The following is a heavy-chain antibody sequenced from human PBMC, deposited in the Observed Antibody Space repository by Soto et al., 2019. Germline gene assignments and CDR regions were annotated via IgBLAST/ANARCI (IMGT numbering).Heavy chain of an antibody. CDR1: GYTFTSYY. CDR3: AREMATIGLYYYGMDV. V-gene: IGHV1-46*01. Sequence: QVQLVQSGAEVKKPGASVKVSCKASGYTFTSYYMHWVRQAPGQGLEWMGIINPSGGSTSYAQKFQGRVTMTXXTXTXXVYMELSSLRSEDTAVYYCAREMATIGLYYYGMDVWGQGTTVTVSS. CDR2: INPSGGST. D-gene: IGHD5-12*01. J-gene: IGHJ6*02.